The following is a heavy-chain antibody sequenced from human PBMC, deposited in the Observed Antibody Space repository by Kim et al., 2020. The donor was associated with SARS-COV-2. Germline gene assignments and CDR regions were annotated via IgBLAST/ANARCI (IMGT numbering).Heavy chain of an antibody. V-gene: IGHV3-74*01. D-gene: IGHD1-26*01. CDR3: ARAVGASR. CDR2: GSST. J-gene: IGHJ4*02. Sequence: GSSTSYADSVHGRCTIARDNAKHTLYLQMNSLRAEDTAVYYCARAVGASRWGQGTLVTVSS.